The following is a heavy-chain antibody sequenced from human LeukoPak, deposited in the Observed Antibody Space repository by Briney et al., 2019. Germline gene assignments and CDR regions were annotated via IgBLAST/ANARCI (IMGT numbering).Heavy chain of an antibody. CDR1: GFTFSNYW. CDR3: TTKIITGYDSADDAFDI. CDR2: VNSDGSNR. V-gene: IGHV3-74*03. J-gene: IGHJ3*02. D-gene: IGHD5-12*01. Sequence: GGSLRLSCAASGFTFSNYWMHWVRQAPGKGLEWVSRVNSDGSNRKYADPVKGRFTISRDNAKNTLYLQMHSLRIEDTAVYYCTTKIITGYDSADDAFDIWGQGTMVTVSS.